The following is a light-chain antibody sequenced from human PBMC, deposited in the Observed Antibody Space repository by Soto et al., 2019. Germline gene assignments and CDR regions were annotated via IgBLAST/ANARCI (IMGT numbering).Light chain of an antibody. CDR3: CSYAGSSPFVV. CDR2: EGS. CDR1: ISDVGSYNL. V-gene: IGLV2-23*03. J-gene: IGLJ2*01. Sequence: QSVLTQPSSVSGSPGQSITISCTGTISDVGSYNLVSWYQQHPGKAPKLMIYEGSKRPSGVSNRFSGSKSGNTASLTISGLQAEDEADYYCCSYAGSSPFVVFGGGTK.